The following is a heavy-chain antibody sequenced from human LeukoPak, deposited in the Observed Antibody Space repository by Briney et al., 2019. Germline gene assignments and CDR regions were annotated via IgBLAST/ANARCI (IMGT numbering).Heavy chain of an antibody. V-gene: IGHV3-23*01. Sequence: TSETLSLTCTVSGGSISTSNYYWGWIRQPPGKGLEWVSAISGSGGSTYYADSVKGRFTISRDNSKNTLYLQMNSLRAEDTAVYYCAKDRYSWYSSGINWFDPWGQGTLVTVSS. J-gene: IGHJ5*02. CDR1: GGSISTSNYY. D-gene: IGHD6-13*01. CDR2: ISGSGGST. CDR3: AKDRYSWYSSGINWFDP.